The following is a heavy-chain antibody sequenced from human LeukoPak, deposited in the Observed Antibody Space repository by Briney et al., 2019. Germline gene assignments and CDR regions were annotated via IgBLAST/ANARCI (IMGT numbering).Heavy chain of an antibody. CDR1: GFTFSSYA. V-gene: IGHV3-23*01. Sequence: GGSLRLSCAASGFTFSSYAMSWVRQAPGKGLEWVSAISGSGGSTYYADSVKGRFTISRDNSKNTLYLQMNSLRAEDTAVYYCASGRYCSSTSCFYYYYGMDVWGQGTTVTVSS. CDR3: ASGRYCSSTSCFYYYYGMDV. D-gene: IGHD2-2*01. J-gene: IGHJ6*02. CDR2: ISGSGGST.